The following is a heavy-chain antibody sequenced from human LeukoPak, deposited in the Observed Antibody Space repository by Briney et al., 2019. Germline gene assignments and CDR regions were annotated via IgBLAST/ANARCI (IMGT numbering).Heavy chain of an antibody. V-gene: IGHV3-7*01. CDR3: AELGITMIGGV. J-gene: IGHJ6*04. Sequence: GGSLRLSCAASGFTFSSNWMSWVRQAPGKGLEWVANIKADGNDKYYVDSVKGRYTSSRDNAKNSLYLQMNSLRAEDTAVYYCAELGITMIGGVWGKGTTVTISS. CDR1: GFTFSSNW. CDR2: IKADGNDK. D-gene: IGHD3-10*02.